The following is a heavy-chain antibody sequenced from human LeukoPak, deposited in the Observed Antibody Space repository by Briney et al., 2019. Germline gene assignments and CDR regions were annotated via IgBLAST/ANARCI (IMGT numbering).Heavy chain of an antibody. CDR1: GFTFSSYA. V-gene: IGHV3-30-3*01. CDR3: ARESGYYLDY. CDR2: ISYDGSNK. J-gene: IGHJ4*02. D-gene: IGHD3-3*01. Sequence: GRSPRLSCAASGFTFSSYAMHWARQAPGKGLEWVAVISYDGSNKYYADSVKGRFTISRDNSKNTLYLQMNSLRAEDTAVYYCARESGYYLDYWGQGTLVTVSS.